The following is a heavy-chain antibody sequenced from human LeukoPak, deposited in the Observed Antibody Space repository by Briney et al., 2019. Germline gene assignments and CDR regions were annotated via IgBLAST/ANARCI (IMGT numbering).Heavy chain of an antibody. CDR2: IGTAGDT. J-gene: IGHJ3*02. V-gene: IGHV3-13*01. CDR3: ATGGAPAGYAYHM. CDR1: GLAFKTFD. Sequence: GSLRLSCAASGLAFKTFDMHWVRPATGKGLEWVSAIGTAGDTYYPGSVKGRFTISRENAENSLYLQMNSLRVDDTAVYYCATGGAPAGYAYHMWGQGTMVTVSS. D-gene: IGHD6-13*01.